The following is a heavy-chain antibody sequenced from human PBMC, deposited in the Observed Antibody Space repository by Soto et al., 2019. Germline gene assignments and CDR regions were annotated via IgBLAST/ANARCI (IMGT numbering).Heavy chain of an antibody. CDR2: IYYSGST. Sequence: QVHLQESGPGLLKPSQTLSLTCTVSGASISSGGYYWTWIRQHTGKGLEWIGYIYYSGSTYSNPSVKRRVTISVDSSKNQFSLTLSSVIAADTAVYYCARAPLNWGQGTLVTVYS. V-gene: IGHV4-31*03. CDR3: ARAPLN. J-gene: IGHJ4*02. CDR1: GASISSGGYY.